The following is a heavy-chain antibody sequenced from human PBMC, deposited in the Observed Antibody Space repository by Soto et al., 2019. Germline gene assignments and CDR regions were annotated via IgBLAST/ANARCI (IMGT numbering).Heavy chain of an antibody. CDR2: IYHGGTT. CDR1: GYSISSGSY. CDR3: ARVRVFVVADNTFDY. Sequence: PSETLSLTCTVSGYSISSGSYCSCIRQPPGKGPEWFASIYHGGTTFYNPSLKSRITISVDTSNNQLSLKLTTVTAADTAVYYCARVRVFVVADNTFDYWGHGTLVTVSS. V-gene: IGHV4-38-2*02. D-gene: IGHD6-19*01. J-gene: IGHJ4*01.